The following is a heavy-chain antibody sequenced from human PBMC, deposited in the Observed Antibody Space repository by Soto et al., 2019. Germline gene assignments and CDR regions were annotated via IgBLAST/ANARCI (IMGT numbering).Heavy chain of an antibody. CDR1: GFTFSNAW. D-gene: IGHD2-15*01. Sequence: EVQLVESGGGLVKPGGSLRLSCAASGFTFSNAWMSWVRQAPGKGLEWVGRIKSKTDGGTTDYAAPVKGRFTISRDDSKNTLYLQMNSLKTEDTAVYYCTTDFARYCSGGSCYLDFDYWGQGTLVTVSS. V-gene: IGHV3-15*01. CDR3: TTDFARYCSGGSCYLDFDY. J-gene: IGHJ4*02. CDR2: IKSKTDGGTT.